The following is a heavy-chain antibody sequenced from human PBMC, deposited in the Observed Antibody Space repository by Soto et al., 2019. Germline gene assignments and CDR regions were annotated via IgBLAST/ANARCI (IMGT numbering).Heavy chain of an antibody. D-gene: IGHD3-22*01. J-gene: IGHJ5*02. CDR2: ISGSGGST. CDR1: GFTFSSYA. CDR3: AKALGVTMIVVVTS. V-gene: IGHV3-23*01. Sequence: HPGGSLRLSCAASGFTFSSYAMSWVRQAPGKGLEWVSAISGSGGSTYYADSVKGRFTISRDNSKNTLYLQMNSLRAEDTAVYYCAKALGVTMIVVVTSWGQGTLVTVSS.